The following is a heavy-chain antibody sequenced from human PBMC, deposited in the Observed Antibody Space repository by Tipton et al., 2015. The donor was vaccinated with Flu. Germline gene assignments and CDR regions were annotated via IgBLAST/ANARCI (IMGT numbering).Heavy chain of an antibody. CDR2: IYYSGST. Sequence: TLSLTCTVSGGSISSSSYYWGWIRQPPGKGLEWIGSIYYSGSTYYNPSLKSRVTISVDTSKNQFSLKLSSVTAADTAVYYCARHGGVSPYDAFDIWGQGTMVTVSS. V-gene: IGHV4-39*01. D-gene: IGHD3-10*01. J-gene: IGHJ3*02. CDR3: ARHGGVSPYDAFDI. CDR1: GGSISSSSYY.